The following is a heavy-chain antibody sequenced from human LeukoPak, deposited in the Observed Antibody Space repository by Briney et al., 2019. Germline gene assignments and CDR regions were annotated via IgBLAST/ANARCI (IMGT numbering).Heavy chain of an antibody. Sequence: GGSLRLSCAASGFTFDEYAMHWVRQAPGKGLEWVSGISWNSGSIGYADSVKGRFTISRDNAKNTVYLQMNSLRADDTAVYYCAGPRTTDYYYGMDVWGQGTTVTVSS. CDR3: AGPRTTDYYYGMDV. CDR1: GFTFDEYA. CDR2: ISWNSGSI. J-gene: IGHJ6*02. V-gene: IGHV3-9*01. D-gene: IGHD4-11*01.